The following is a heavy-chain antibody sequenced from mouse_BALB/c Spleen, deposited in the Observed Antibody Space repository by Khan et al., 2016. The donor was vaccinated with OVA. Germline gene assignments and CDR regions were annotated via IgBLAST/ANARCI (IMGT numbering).Heavy chain of an antibody. J-gene: IGHJ2*01. Sequence: VQLQQSGPEVVKPGASVKISCKASGYTFTDYNMDWVKQSHGKSLEWIGDINPKNGDTFYNQKFMGKATLTVDKSSSTAFMELRSLTSDDTAVYYGARTGYGSLDYWGQGTTLTVSS. D-gene: IGHD1-1*01. CDR2: INPKNGDT. CDR1: GYTFTDYN. V-gene: IGHV1-18*01. CDR3: ARTGYGSLDY.